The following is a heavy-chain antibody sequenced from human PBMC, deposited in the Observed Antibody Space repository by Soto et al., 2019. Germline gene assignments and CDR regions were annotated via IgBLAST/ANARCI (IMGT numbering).Heavy chain of an antibody. CDR3: ETTYYDSSAYYLDY. D-gene: IGHD3-22*01. CDR1: GDSLSRYY. CDR2: IHYSGIT. V-gene: IGHV4-59*01. J-gene: IGHJ4*02. Sequence: SETLSLTCTVSGDSLSRYYWNWIRQPPGKGLESIGYIHYSGITSYNPSLKSRVTISIDTSKNQFSLKLTSVTAADTAVYYCETTYYDSSAYYLDYWGQGTPVTVSS.